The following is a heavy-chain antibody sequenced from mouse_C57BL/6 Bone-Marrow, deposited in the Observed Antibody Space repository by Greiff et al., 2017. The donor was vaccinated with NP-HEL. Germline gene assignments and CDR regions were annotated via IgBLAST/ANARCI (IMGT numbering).Heavy chain of an antibody. CDR1: GFNIKDYY. CDR3: ATHYYGTLYAMDY. D-gene: IGHD1-1*01. J-gene: IGHJ4*01. CDR2: IDPEDGET. V-gene: IGHV14-2*01. Sequence: VQLKESGAELVKPGASVKLSCTASGFNIKDYYMHWVKQRTEQGLEWIGRIDPEDGETKYAPKFQGKATITADTSSNTAYLQLSSLTSEDTAVYYCATHYYGTLYAMDYWGQGTSVTVSS.